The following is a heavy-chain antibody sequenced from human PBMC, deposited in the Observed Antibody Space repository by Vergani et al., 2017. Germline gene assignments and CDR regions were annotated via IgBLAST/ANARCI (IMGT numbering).Heavy chain of an antibody. CDR2: ISGQNFRT. V-gene: IGHV3-23*01. CDR1: GFTFTAHG. J-gene: IGHJ6*03. CDR3: AKGGDIVVVPGARVNYMDV. Sequence: EVQLLESGGGSAQPGESLRLSCVASGFTFTAHGLNWVRQAPGKGLEWVSGISGQNFRTHYADSVKGRFTISRDDSKNTVYLQINSLRAEDTAFYYCAKGGDIVVVPGARVNYMDVWGKGTTVTVSS. D-gene: IGHD2-2*01.